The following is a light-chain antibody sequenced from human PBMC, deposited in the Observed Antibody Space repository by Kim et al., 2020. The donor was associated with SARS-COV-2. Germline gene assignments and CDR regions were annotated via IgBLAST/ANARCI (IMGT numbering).Light chain of an antibody. Sequence: DIQMTQSPSSLSASVGDRVTITCRASQAISNSLAWYQQKPGNAPKLLIYGASTLQSGVPSRFSGSGSGTDLALTISSLQPEDVATYYCQRYNNALSLTFGGGTKVDIK. V-gene: IGKV1-27*01. J-gene: IGKJ4*01. CDR3: QRYNNALSLT. CDR1: QAISNS. CDR2: GAS.